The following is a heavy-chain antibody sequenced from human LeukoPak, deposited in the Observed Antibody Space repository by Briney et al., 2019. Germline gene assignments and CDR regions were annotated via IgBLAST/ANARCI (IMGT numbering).Heavy chain of an antibody. V-gene: IGHV4-4*07. CDR1: GGSISSYY. CDR2: IYTSGST. J-gene: IGHJ5*02. D-gene: IGHD3-10*01. CDR3: AREDVLLWFGESLHWFDP. Sequence: SETLSLTCTVSGGSISSYYWSWIRQPAGKGLEWIGRIYTSGSTNYNPSLKSRVTMSVDTSKNQFSLKLSYVTAADTAVYYCAREDVLLWFGESLHWFDPWGQGTLVTVSS.